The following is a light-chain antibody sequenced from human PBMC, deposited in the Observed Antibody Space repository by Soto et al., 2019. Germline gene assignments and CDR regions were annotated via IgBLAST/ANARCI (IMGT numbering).Light chain of an antibody. CDR1: SSDVGGYNY. CDR2: DVS. J-gene: IGLJ2*01. V-gene: IGLV2-14*01. CDR3: SSYTSSSTLV. Sequence: QSALTQPASVSGSPGQSITISCTGTSSDVGGYNYVSWYQQHPGKAPKLMICDVSNRPSGVSNRFSVSKSGNTASLTISGLQAEDEADYYCSSYTSSSTLVFGGGTQLTVL.